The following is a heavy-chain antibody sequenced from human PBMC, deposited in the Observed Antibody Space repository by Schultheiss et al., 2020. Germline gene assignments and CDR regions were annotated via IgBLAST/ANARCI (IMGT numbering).Heavy chain of an antibody. J-gene: IGHJ4*02. CDR3: AREGGRDEYNDY. Sequence: WGSLRLSCVASGFSFTDHYMAWVRQAPGKGLEWVGRIRNKPNGYTTDYAASVKGRFSISRDNSKKSVFLQMNSLTTEDTAVYYCAREGGRDEYNDYWGQGTLVTVSS. CDR1: GFSFTDHY. CDR2: IRNKPNGYTT. D-gene: IGHD1-1*01. V-gene: IGHV3-72*01.